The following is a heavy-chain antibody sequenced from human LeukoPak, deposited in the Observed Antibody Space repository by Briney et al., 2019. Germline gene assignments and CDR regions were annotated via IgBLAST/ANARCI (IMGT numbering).Heavy chain of an antibody. D-gene: IGHD3-10*01. V-gene: IGHV4-61*01. CDR2: IYYSGST. CDR1: GGSVSSGSYY. CDR3: ASFWYYGSGSPNWFDP. Sequence: SETLSLTCTVSGGSVSSGSYYWSWIPQPPGKGLKWIGYIYYSGSTNYNPSLKSRVTISVDTSKNQFSLKLSSVTAADTAVYYCASFWYYGSGSPNWFDPWGQGTLVTVSS. J-gene: IGHJ5*02.